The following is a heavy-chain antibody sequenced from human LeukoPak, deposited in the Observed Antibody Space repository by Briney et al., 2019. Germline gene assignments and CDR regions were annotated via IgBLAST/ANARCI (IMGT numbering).Heavy chain of an antibody. J-gene: IGHJ4*02. D-gene: IGHD3-22*01. V-gene: IGHV1-18*01. CDR3: ATTRNYYDSSVMGVY. CDR2: ISDYNGNT. Sequence: ASVKVSCKASGYTFTNYGIVWVRQAPGQGLEWMGWISDYNGNTNYAQKFQGRVTMTTDRSTSTAYMELRSLRSDDTAVYYCATTRNYYDSSVMGVYWGQGTLVTVSS. CDR1: GYTFTNYG.